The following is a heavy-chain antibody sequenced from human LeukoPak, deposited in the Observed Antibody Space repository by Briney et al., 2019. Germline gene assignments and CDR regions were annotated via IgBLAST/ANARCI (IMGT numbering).Heavy chain of an antibody. Sequence: GGSLRLSCAASGFTFSDYYMTWIRQAPGKGLEWVSSISRSGGTMYYADSVRGRFTMSRDNPKNSLYLQMNSLRAEDTALYYCAIQMTMIVVVPYFDYWGQGTLVTVSS. J-gene: IGHJ4*02. D-gene: IGHD3-22*01. V-gene: IGHV3-11*04. CDR3: AIQMTMIVVVPYFDY. CDR2: ISRSGGTM. CDR1: GFTFSDYY.